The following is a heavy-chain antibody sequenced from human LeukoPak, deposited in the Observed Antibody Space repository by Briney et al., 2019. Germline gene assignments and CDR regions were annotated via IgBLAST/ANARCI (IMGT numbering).Heavy chain of an antibody. J-gene: IGHJ4*02. V-gene: IGHV3-43*01. CDR3: AKARSSSWSYLES. Sequence: PGGSLRLSCATSGFAFDDHTMHWVRQLPGKGLEWLSLISWEGSTTYYAYSVKDRFTISRDTSKNSLCLQMNSLRTEDTALYYCAKARSSSWSYLESWGQGTLVTVSS. CDR1: GFAFDDHT. D-gene: IGHD6-13*01. CDR2: ISWEGSTT.